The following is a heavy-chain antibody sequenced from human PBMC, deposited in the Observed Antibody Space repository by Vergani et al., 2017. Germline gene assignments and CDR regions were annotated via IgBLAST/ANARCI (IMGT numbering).Heavy chain of an antibody. V-gene: IGHV3-21*01. CDR2: ITGSSTYI. Sequence: VQLVESGGGVVQPGRSLRLSCAASGFTFSTYSMNWVRQAPGKGLEWVSSITGSSTYIYYADSVKGRFTISRDNAKNSLYLQMNSLRAEDTAVYYCARDRLTEEGFDYWGQGTLVTVSS. J-gene: IGHJ4*02. D-gene: IGHD3-9*01. CDR1: GFTFSTYS. CDR3: ARDRLTEEGFDY.